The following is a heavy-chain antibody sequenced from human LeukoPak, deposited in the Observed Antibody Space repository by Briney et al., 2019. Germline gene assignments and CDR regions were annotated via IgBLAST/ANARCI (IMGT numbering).Heavy chain of an antibody. CDR3: ARGRYSNY. CDR1: GGSINNSY. Sequence: LETLSLTCTVSGGSINNSYWNWIRQPAGKGLEWIGRIYTSGNIYYNPSLKSRVTISVDMSKNHISLKLSSVTAADTALYYCARGRYSNYWGQGTLVTVSS. J-gene: IGHJ4*02. V-gene: IGHV4-4*07. D-gene: IGHD5-12*01. CDR2: IYTSGNI.